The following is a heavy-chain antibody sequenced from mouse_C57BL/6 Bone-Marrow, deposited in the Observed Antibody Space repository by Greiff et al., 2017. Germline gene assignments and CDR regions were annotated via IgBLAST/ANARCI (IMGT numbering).Heavy chain of an antibody. V-gene: IGHV5-16*01. CDR3: ARSDYEGYAMDY. D-gene: IGHD2-4*01. Sequence: EVKVVESEGGLVQPGSSMKLSCTASGFTFSDYYMAWVRQVPEKGLEWVANINYDGSSTYYLDSLKSRFIISRDNAKNILYLQMSSLKSEDTATYYCARSDYEGYAMDYWGQGTSVTVSS. CDR1: GFTFSDYY. CDR2: INYDGSST. J-gene: IGHJ4*01.